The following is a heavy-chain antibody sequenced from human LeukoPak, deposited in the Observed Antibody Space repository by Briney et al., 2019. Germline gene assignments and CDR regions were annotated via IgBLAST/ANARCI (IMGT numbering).Heavy chain of an antibody. CDR1: GFTFDDYA. D-gene: IGHD1-1*01. CDR3: VKGLVQTTMSYSVDY. Sequence: GGSLRLSCAASGFTFDDYAMHWVRQAPGKGLEWVSGISWNSGSIGYADPVKGRFTVSRDNSKNTLYLQMNSLRAEDTAVYYCVKGLVQTTMSYSVDYWGQGALVTVSS. V-gene: IGHV3-9*01. CDR2: ISWNSGSI. J-gene: IGHJ4*02.